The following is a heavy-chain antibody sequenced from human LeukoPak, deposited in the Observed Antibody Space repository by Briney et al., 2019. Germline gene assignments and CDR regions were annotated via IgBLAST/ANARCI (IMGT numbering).Heavy chain of an antibody. CDR2: IYPDDSDT. CDR3: ATTDISMASDFDH. Sequence: KNGESLKISCKGSGYSFTSYWIGWVRQMPGKGLEWMGIIYPDDSDTKYSPSFQGQVTISADRSISTAYLQWSSLKASDTAMYYCATTDISMASDFDHWGQGTLVTVSS. CDR1: GYSFTSYW. D-gene: IGHD5-18*01. V-gene: IGHV5-51*01. J-gene: IGHJ4*02.